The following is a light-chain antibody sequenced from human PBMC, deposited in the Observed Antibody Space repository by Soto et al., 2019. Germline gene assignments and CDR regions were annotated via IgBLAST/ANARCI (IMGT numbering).Light chain of an antibody. V-gene: IGKV1-5*03. CDR2: KAS. CDR3: QQYNSYSET. Sequence: DIQMTQSPSTLSASVGDRVTIACRASQSISSWLAWYQQKPGKAPTLLIYKASSLESGVPSRFSGSGSGTEFTLTISSLQPDDFATYYCQQYNSYSETFGQGTKVDIK. J-gene: IGKJ1*01. CDR1: QSISSW.